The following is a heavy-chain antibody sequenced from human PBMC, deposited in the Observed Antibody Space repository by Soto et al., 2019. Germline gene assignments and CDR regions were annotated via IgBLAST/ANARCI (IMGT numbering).Heavy chain of an antibody. D-gene: IGHD6-6*01. Sequence: SVKVSCKASGGTFSSYAISWARQAPGQGLEWMGGIIPIFGTANYAQKFQGRVTITADESTSTAYMELSSLRSEDTAVYYCARLSRRAKYSSSRYYFDYWGQGTLVTVSS. CDR3: ARLSRRAKYSSSRYYFDY. J-gene: IGHJ4*02. V-gene: IGHV1-69*13. CDR1: GGTFSSYA. CDR2: IIPIFGTA.